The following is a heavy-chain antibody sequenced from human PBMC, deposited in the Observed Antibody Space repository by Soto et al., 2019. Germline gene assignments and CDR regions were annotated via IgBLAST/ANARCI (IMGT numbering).Heavy chain of an antibody. CDR3: ARSQGGSSSLDIYYYYYYGMDV. CDR1: GGTFSSYA. Sequence: QVPLVQSEAEVKKPGSSVKVSCKAPGGTFSSYAISWVRQAPGQGLEWMGGIIPIFGTAKYAQKFQGRVTITADESTSTGYMELSSLRSEDTAVYYCARSQGGSSSLDIYYYYYYGMDVWGQGTTVTVSS. CDR2: IIPIFGTA. J-gene: IGHJ6*02. V-gene: IGHV1-69*01. D-gene: IGHD2-15*01.